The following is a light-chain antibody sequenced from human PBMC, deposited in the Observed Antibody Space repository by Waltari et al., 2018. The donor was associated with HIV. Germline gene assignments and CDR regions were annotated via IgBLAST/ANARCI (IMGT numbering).Light chain of an antibody. CDR1: SMHVALSKL. V-gene: IGLV2-23*02. Sequence: QSALPQPASAPGSPGRQIPTPRTRTSMHVALSKLVSWYQQHPGKAPKLMIYEVSKRPSGVSDRFSGSKSGDTASLTISGLQAEDEADYYCCSYVSNVIFGGGTKLTVL. CDR2: EVS. CDR3: CSYVSNVI. J-gene: IGLJ2*01.